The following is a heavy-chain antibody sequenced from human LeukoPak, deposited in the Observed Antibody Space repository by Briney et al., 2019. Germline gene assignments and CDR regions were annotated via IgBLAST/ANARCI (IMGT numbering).Heavy chain of an antibody. CDR1: GFTFNNYA. V-gene: IGHV3-30*04. J-gene: IGHJ6*03. CDR2: ISYDGSNK. CDR3: ARDGVTRRYNMYYYMDV. Sequence: PGGSLRLSCAAFGFTFNNYAMHWVRQAPGKGLEWVAVISYDGSNKYYRDSVKGRFIISRDYSRNTLYLQMNSLRGEDTAVYYSARDGVTRRYNMYYYMDVWGKGTTVTVSS. D-gene: IGHD1-1*01.